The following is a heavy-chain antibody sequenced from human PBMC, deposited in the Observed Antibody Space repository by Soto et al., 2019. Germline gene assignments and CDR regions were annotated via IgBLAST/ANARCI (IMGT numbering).Heavy chain of an antibody. V-gene: IGHV1-2*04. D-gene: IGHD6-6*01. J-gene: IGHJ6*02. Sequence: ASVKVSCKASGYTFTGYYMHWVRQAPGQGLEWMGWINPNSGGTNYAQKFQGWVTMTRDTSISTAYMELSRLRSDDTAVYYCARGGSSSSTNYYYYGMDVWGQGTTVTVSS. CDR3: ARGGSSSSTNYYYYGMDV. CDR2: INPNSGGT. CDR1: GYTFTGYY.